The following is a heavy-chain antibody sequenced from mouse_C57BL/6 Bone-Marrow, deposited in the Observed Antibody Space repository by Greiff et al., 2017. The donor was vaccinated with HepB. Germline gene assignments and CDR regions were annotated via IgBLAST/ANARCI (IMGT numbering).Heavy chain of an antibody. CDR3: TRLDSQTSMDY. CDR2: IRNKANNHAT. J-gene: IGHJ4*01. V-gene: IGHV6-6*01. D-gene: IGHD6-1*01. Sequence: DVHLVESGGGLVQPGGSMKLSCAASGFTFSDAWMDWVRQSPEKGLEWVAEIRNKANNHATYYAESVKGRFTISRDDSKSSVYLQMNSLRAEDTGIYYCTRLDSQTSMDYWGQGTSVTVSS. CDR1: GFTFSDAW.